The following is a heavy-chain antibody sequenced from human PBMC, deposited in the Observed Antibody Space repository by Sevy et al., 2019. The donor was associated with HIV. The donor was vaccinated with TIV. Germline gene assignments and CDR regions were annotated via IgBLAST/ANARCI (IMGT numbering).Heavy chain of an antibody. V-gene: IGHV3-23*01. D-gene: IGHD2-8*01. CDR1: GFTFSSYA. CDR3: AKGRYCSNGACYTDFDY. J-gene: IGHJ4*02. CDR2: ITGSGSNK. Sequence: GGSLRLSCAASGFTFSSYAMSWVRQAPGKGLEWVSAITGSGSNKYYADSVKGRFTSSRDNSKNMLYLQMNTLRAEDTAVYYCAKGRYCSNGACYTDFDYWGQGTLVTVSS.